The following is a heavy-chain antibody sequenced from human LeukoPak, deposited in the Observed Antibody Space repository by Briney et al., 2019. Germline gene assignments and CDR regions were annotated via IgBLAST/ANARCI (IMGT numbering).Heavy chain of an antibody. Sequence: TGGSLRLSCAASGFTFSSYWMSWVRQAPGKGLEWVANIKQDGSEKYYVDSVKGRFTISRDNAKNSLYLQMNSLRAEDTAVYYCAREDRALNDAFDIWGQGTMVTVSS. J-gene: IGHJ3*02. CDR2: IKQDGSEK. CDR3: AREDRALNDAFDI. CDR1: GFTFSSYW. V-gene: IGHV3-7*01.